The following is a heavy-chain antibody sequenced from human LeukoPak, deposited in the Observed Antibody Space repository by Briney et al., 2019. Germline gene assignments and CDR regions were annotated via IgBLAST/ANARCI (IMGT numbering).Heavy chain of an antibody. J-gene: IGHJ6*02. CDR3: ARDYGSGSYQGDYYGMEV. D-gene: IGHD3-10*01. CDR2: TYYRSKWYN. CDR1: GDSVSSNSAA. V-gene: IGHV6-1*01. Sequence: SQTLSLTCAISGDSVSSNSAAWNWIRQSPSRGLEWLGRTYYRSKWYNDYAVSVKSRITINPDTSKNQFSLQLNSVTPEDTAVYYCARDYGSGSYQGDYYGMEVWGQGTTVTVSS.